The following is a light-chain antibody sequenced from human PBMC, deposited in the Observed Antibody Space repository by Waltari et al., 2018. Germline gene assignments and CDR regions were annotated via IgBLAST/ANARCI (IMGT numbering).Light chain of an antibody. CDR2: AAS. V-gene: IGKV1-12*01. J-gene: IGKJ4*01. CDR1: QDVSTW. CDR3: QQTDSFPLT. Sequence: DIQMTQSPSSVSASIGDRVTISCRASQDVSTWVAWYQQKPGKAPNLLISAASSLQSGVPSRFSGSGSGTDFTLTISGLQPEDFTIYFCQQTDSFPLTFSGGTKVELK.